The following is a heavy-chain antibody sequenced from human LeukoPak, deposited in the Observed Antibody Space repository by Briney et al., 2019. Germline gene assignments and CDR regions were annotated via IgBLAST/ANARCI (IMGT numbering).Heavy chain of an antibody. CDR1: GGSISSYY. V-gene: IGHV4-59*08. D-gene: IGHD1-26*01. CDR2: IYYSGST. Sequence: PSETLSLTCTVSGGSISSYYWSWIRQPPGKGLEWIGYIYYSGSTNYNPSLKSRVTILVDTSKNQFSLKLSSVTAADTAVYYCARQGGSYSFDYWGQGTLVTVSS. J-gene: IGHJ4*02. CDR3: ARQGGSYSFDY.